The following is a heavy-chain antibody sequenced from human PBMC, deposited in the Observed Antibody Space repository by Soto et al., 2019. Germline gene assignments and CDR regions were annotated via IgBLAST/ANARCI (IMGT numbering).Heavy chain of an antibody. J-gene: IGHJ4*02. CDR1: GYTFTAYA. Sequence: QVQLVQSGAEVKKPGASVRVSCKASGYTFTAYAMDWVRQTPGQRLEWVGWINVGTGDTEYSQQFQGRVNITRDTSARTLYMELSSLRSEDTAVYYCARDADTSMSAPLDYWGQGSLVTVSS. V-gene: IGHV1-3*01. CDR3: ARDADTSMSAPLDY. D-gene: IGHD5-18*01. CDR2: INVGTGDT.